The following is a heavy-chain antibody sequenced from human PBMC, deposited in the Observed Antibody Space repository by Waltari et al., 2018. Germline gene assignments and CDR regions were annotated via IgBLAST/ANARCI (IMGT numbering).Heavy chain of an antibody. CDR3: ARSVRSPGD. CDR2: ISDSGSSP. J-gene: IGHJ4*02. Sequence: QVQLVESGGGLVKPGGSLRLSCAASGFTFSDSYMSWSRQAPGKGLEWLSYISDSGSSPDYADSVKGRFTLSRDNAKNSVYLQMNSLRVEDTAVYYCARSVRSPGDWGQGTLVTVSS. D-gene: IGHD3-10*02. CDR1: GFTFSDSY. V-gene: IGHV3-11*01.